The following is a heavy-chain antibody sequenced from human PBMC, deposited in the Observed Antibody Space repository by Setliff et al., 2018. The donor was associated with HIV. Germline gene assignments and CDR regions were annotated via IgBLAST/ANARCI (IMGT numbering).Heavy chain of an antibody. CDR2: IIPILGIA. J-gene: IGHJ5*02. V-gene: IGHV1-69*10. CDR3: ASQITMGLNWFDP. D-gene: IGHD3-10*01. Sequence: SVKVSCKASRGTFSTYPLTWVRQAPGQGLEWMGGIIPILGIANYTQKFQGRVTITADESTNTAFMDLSSLRSEDTAVYYCASQITMGLNWFDPWGQGTLVTVSS. CDR1: RGTFSTYP.